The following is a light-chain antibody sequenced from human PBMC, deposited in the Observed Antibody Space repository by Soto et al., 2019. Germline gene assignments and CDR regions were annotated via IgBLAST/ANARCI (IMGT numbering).Light chain of an antibody. V-gene: IGLV2-8*01. CDR3: SSYAGNNTPYV. CDR2: EVS. Sequence: QSAPTQPPSASGSPGQSVTISCTGNSSDVGGYYYVSWYQQHPGKAPELMIYEVSKRPSGVPDRFSGSKSGNTASLTVSGLQAEDEADYYCSSYAGNNTPYVFGTGTKVTDL. CDR1: SSDVGGYYY. J-gene: IGLJ1*01.